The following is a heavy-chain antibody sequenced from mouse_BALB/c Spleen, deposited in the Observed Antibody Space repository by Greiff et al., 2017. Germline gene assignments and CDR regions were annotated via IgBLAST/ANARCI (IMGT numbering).Heavy chain of an antibody. Sequence: QVQLKQSGPELVKPGASVKMSCKASGYTFTDYVISWVKQRTGQGLEWIGEINPGSGSTYYNEKFKGKATLTEDKSSNAAYMQLSSLTSEDSAVYFCTSITTVVATDYWGQGTTLTVSS. CDR2: INPGSGST. J-gene: IGHJ2*01. D-gene: IGHD1-1*01. V-gene: IGHV1-77*01. CDR3: TSITTVVATDY. CDR1: GYTFTDYV.